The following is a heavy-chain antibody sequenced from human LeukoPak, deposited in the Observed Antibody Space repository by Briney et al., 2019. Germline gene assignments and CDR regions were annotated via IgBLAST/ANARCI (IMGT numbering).Heavy chain of an antibody. CDR3: ARLRDGPNWFDP. J-gene: IGHJ5*02. Sequence: VSSISSSSSYIYYADSVKGRFTISRDNAKNSLYLQMNSLRAEDTAVYYCARLRDGPNWFDPWGQGTLVTVSS. V-gene: IGHV3-21*01. CDR2: ISSSSSYI. D-gene: IGHD2-8*01.